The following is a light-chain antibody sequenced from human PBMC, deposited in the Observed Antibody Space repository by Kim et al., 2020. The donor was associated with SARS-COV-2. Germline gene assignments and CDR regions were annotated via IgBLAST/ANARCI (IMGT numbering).Light chain of an antibody. CDR3: QQYYSVPWT. CDR2: GAS. CDR1: QGINGY. Sequence: ASVGDRVTITGRASQGINGYLAWYQQTSGKAPKLLLYGASRLQTGVPSTFSGSASGRDYTLTIHSLSPEDFATYYCQQYYSVPWTFGQGTKVDIK. V-gene: IGKV1-NL1*01. J-gene: IGKJ1*01.